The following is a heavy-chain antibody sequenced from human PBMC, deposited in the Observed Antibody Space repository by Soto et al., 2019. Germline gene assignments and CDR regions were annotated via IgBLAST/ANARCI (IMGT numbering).Heavy chain of an antibody. Sequence: SETLSLTCTVSGDSIRSYYWTWIRQPPGKGLELIGYSYYSGSTRYNPSLKGRVTISVDMSKNQFSLKLSSVIAADTAVYYCARGYGGFDNGLHVWGQGTAVTVSS. V-gene: IGHV4-59*01. CDR2: SYYSGST. J-gene: IGHJ6*02. CDR3: ARGYGGFDNGLHV. CDR1: GDSIRSYY. D-gene: IGHD5-12*01.